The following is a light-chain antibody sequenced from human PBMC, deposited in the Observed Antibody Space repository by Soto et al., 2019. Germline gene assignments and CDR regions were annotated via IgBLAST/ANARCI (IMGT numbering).Light chain of an antibody. CDR3: SSYTRSSTCV. CDR2: DVS. J-gene: IGLJ1*01. CDR1: SSDVGGYNY. Sequence: QSVLTQPASVSGSPGQSITISCTGTSSDVGGYNYVSWYQQHPGKAPKLMIYDVSHRPSGVSNRFSGSKSGNTASLTISGLQAEDEADYYCSSYTRSSTCVFGAGTKLTVL. V-gene: IGLV2-14*01.